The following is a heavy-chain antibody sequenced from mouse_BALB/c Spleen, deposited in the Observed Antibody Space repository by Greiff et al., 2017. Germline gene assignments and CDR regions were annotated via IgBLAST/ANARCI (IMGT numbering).Heavy chain of an antibody. V-gene: IGHV3-2*02. J-gene: IGHJ3*01. D-gene: IGHD2-13*01. Sequence: EVQLQESGPGLVKPSQSLSLTCTVTGYSITSDYAWYWIRQFPGNKLEWMGYISYSGSTSYNPSLKSRISITRDTSKNQFFLQLNSVTTEDTATYYCARGDYWGQGTLVTVSA. CDR3: ARGDY. CDR1: GYSITSDYA. CDR2: ISYSGST.